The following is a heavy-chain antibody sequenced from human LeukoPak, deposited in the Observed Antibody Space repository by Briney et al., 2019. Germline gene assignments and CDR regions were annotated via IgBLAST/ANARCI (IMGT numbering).Heavy chain of an antibody. V-gene: IGHV1-46*01. J-gene: IGHJ6*02. D-gene: IGHD3-3*01. CDR3: AREPPLRFLEWSSPYYYYYGMDV. Sequence: ASVKVSCKASGYTFTSYYMHWVRQAPGQGLEWMGIINPSGGSTSYAQKFQGRVTMTRDTSTSTVYMELSSLRSEDTAVYYCAREPPLRFLEWSSPYYYYYGMDVWGQGTTVTVSS. CDR2: INPSGGST. CDR1: GYTFTSYY.